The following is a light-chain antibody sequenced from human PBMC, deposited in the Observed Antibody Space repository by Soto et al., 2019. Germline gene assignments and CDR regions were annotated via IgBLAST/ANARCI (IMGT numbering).Light chain of an antibody. CDR2: GAS. CDR3: QQYNNWPRT. V-gene: IGKV3-15*01. J-gene: IGKJ1*01. CDR1: QSVSSN. Sequence: EIVMTPSPATLSVSPRERDTLSCRASQSVSSNLAWYQQKPGQAPRLLIYGASTRATGIPARFSGSGSGTEFTLTISSLQSEDFAVYYCQQYNNWPRTFGQGTKV.